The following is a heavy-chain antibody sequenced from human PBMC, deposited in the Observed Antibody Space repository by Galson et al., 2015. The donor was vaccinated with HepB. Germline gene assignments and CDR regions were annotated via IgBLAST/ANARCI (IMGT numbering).Heavy chain of an antibody. Sequence: SLRLSCAASGFTFNNYGMRWVRQAPGKGLEWVAIVSNDGGNKKYADSVKGRFTISRDNSKNTVYLQMNSLRHEDTAVYYCAKAIASVGYYLDYWGQGTLVTVSS. CDR1: GFTFNNYG. CDR2: VSNDGGNK. J-gene: IGHJ4*02. D-gene: IGHD3-10*01. CDR3: AKAIASVGYYLDY. V-gene: IGHV3-30*18.